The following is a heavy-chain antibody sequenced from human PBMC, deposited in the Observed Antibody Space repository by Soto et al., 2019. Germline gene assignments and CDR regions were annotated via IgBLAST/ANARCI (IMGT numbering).Heavy chain of an antibody. D-gene: IGHD2-21*01. J-gene: IGHJ4*02. CDR3: AVGVSGPFDY. CDR2: INPSGGST. CDR1: GYTFTSYY. V-gene: IGHV1-46*01. Sequence: GPSVKVSCKASGYTFTSYYMHWVRQAPGQGLEWMGIINPSGGSTSYAQKFQGRVTMTSDTSTSTVYTELSSLRSEDTAVYYCAVGVSGPFDYWGQGTLVTVSS.